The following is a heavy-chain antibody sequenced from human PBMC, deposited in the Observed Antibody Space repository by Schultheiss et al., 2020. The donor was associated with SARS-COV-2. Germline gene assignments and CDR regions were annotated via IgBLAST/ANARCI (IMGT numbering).Heavy chain of an antibody. J-gene: IGHJ6*02. V-gene: IGHV4-34*01. D-gene: IGHD1-14*01. CDR2: INHSGGT. CDR1: GGSFSGYY. CDR3: ARQTRTKRYYYYGMDV. Sequence: SETLSLTCAVYGGSFSGYYWNWIRQPPGKGLEWIGEINHSGGTNYNPSLKSRVTISVDTSKNQFSLKLTSVTAADTAVYYCARQTRTKRYYYYGMDVWGQGTTVTVSS.